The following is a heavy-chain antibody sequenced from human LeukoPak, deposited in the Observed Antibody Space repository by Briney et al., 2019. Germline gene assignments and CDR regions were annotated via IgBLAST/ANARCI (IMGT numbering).Heavy chain of an antibody. J-gene: IGHJ4*02. D-gene: IGHD2-21*01. CDR2: VYTSGST. CDR3: ARARKGGDDHFDY. Sequence: PSETLSLTCTVSGGSISSSYWSWIRQPAGKGLEWIGRVYTSGSTNYNYNPSLKSRLTMSVDTSKNQFSLKLSSVTAADTAVYYCARARKGGDDHFDYWGQGTLVTVSS. V-gene: IGHV4-4*07. CDR1: GGSISSSY.